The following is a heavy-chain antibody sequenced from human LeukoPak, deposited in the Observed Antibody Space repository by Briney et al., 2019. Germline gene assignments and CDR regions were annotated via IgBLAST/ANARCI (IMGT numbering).Heavy chain of an antibody. CDR3: ARTATSHLWFGELNPPYYYYYYGMDV. CDR1: GFTFSSYS. CDR2: ISSSSSNI. D-gene: IGHD3-10*01. V-gene: IGHV3-48*01. J-gene: IGHJ6*02. Sequence: GGSLRLSCAASGFTFSSYSMNWVRQAPGKGLEWVSYISSSSSNIYYVDSVKGRFTISRDNAKNSLYLQMNSLRAEDTAVYYCARTATSHLWFGELNPPYYYYYYGMDVWGQGTTVTVSS.